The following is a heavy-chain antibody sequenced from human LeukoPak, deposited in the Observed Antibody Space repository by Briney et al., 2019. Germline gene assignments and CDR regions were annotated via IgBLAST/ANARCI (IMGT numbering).Heavy chain of an antibody. CDR1: GFTFSRFE. D-gene: IGHD4-23*01. CDR2: ISTGTYI. V-gene: IGHV3-48*03. CDR3: TREQDREASATVVGDY. J-gene: IGHJ4*02. Sequence: GGSLRLSCVASGFTFSRFEMNWFRQAPGKGLEWISHISTGTYIAYTDSVKGRFTISRDNAKNSLFLQMNSLRAEDTAVYYCTREQDREASATVVGDYWGQGTLVTVSS.